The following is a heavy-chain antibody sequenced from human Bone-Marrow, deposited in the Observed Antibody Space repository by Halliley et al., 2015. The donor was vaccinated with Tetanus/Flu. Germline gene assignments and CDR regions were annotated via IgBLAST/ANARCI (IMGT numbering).Heavy chain of an antibody. V-gene: IGHV4-39*01. CDR2: MYYSGKT. CDR1: GGSIVSSGYY. J-gene: IGHJ4*02. Sequence: TLSLTCSVSGGSIVSSGYYWGWIRQPPGKGLEWIGSMYYSGKTNYDPSLRSRATISVDTSTTQFSLTLSSVTAADTAVYYCARHLGGDYYFDYWGQGTLVPVSS. D-gene: IGHD3-16*01. CDR3: ARHLGGDYYFDY.